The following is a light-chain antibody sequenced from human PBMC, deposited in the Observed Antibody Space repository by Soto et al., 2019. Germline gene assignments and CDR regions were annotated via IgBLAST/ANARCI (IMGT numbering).Light chain of an antibody. V-gene: IGKV3-20*01. CDR2: AAS. CDR3: QLYGSSHMFS. Sequence: EFVLTQSPGTLSLSPGERATLSCRASQSISSSYLAWYQQKPGQAPRLLIYAASSRATDIPDRFSGSGSGTDFTLTISRLEPEDFAVYYCQLYGSSHMFSFGQGTKVDIK. CDR1: QSISSSY. J-gene: IGKJ2*01.